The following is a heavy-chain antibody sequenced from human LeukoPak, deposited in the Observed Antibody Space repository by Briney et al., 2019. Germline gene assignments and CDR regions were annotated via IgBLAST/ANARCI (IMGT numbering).Heavy chain of an antibody. V-gene: IGHV4-59*01. Sequence: SETLSLTCTVSGGSISSYYWSWSRQPPGKGLEWIGYIYYSGSTNYNPSLKSRVTISVDTSKNQFSLKLSSVTAADTAVYYCAREGGWYGRGNNWFDPWGQGTLVTVSS. CDR1: GGSISSYY. D-gene: IGHD6-19*01. J-gene: IGHJ5*02. CDR3: AREGGWYGRGNNWFDP. CDR2: IYYSGST.